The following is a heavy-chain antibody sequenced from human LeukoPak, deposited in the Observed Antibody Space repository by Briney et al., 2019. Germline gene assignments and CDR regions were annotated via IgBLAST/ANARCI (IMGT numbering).Heavy chain of an antibody. V-gene: IGHV3-7*03. CDR1: GFTFRHSW. CDR2: IHPDSSDK. Sequence: QPGGSLRLSCEASGFTFRHSWLSWIHQTPGKGLEWVANIHPDSSDKFYVDSMEGRFTISRDNTKNSLYLQIDNARLDDTGLYYCTRLPRETAGDYWGQGVPVIVSS. J-gene: IGHJ4*02. CDR3: TRLPRETAGDY. D-gene: IGHD1-14*01.